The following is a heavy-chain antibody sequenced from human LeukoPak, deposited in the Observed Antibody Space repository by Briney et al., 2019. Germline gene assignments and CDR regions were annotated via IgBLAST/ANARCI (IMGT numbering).Heavy chain of an antibody. Sequence: GGSLRLSCAASGFTFSDYYMSWIRQAPGKGLEWVSYISRCGRTIYYAYSVKGRLTISRDNAKNSLYLQMNSLRAEDTAGYYCARDGRRDSDAFDIWGQGTMVTVSS. J-gene: IGHJ3*02. CDR1: GFTFSDYY. CDR3: ARDGRRDSDAFDI. D-gene: IGHD1-1*01. CDR2: ISRCGRTI. V-gene: IGHV3-11*04.